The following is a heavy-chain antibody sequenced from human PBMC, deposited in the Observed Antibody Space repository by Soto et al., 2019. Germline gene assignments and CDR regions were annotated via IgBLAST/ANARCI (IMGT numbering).Heavy chain of an antibody. V-gene: IGHV3-23*01. Sequence: EVQLLESGGGLVQPGGSLRLSCAASGFTFSSFAMSWVRQAPGKGLEWLAAITFRGDYTYYADSVKGRFTLSRDNSRNRLDLEMNSLQVDDTAIYYCATLGTMGVFDSWGQGTLLTVSS. J-gene: IGHJ4*02. CDR1: GFTFSSFA. CDR3: ATLGTMGVFDS. CDR2: ITFRGDYT. D-gene: IGHD3-10*01.